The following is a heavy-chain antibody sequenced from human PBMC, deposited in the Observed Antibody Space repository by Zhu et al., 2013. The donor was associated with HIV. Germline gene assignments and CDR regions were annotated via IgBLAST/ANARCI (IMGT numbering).Heavy chain of an antibody. CDR3: ARVPRRRQLPDY. CDR1: GGSVSSGSYY. D-gene: IGHD1-26*01. CDR2: IYYSGST. V-gene: IGHV4-61*01. J-gene: IGHJ4*02. Sequence: QVQLQESGPGLVKPSETLSLTCTVSGGSVSSGSYYWSWIRQPPGKGLEWIGYIYYSGSTNYNPSLKSRVTISVDTSKNQFSLKLSPVTAADTAVYYCARVPRRRQLPDYWGQGTLVTVSS.